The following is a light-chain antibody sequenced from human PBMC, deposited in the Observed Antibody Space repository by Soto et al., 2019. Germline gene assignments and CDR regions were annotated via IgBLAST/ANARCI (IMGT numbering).Light chain of an antibody. J-gene: IGKJ1*01. CDR2: GAS. V-gene: IGKV3-20*01. CDR3: QQYGSSRT. Sequence: EIVLTHSPGTLSLSPGERANLYCRASQSVSSSYLAWYQQKPGQAPRLLIYGASSRATVIPVRFSGSWSGTDFTLTISRLEPEDFAVYYCQQYGSSRTFGQGTKVDIK. CDR1: QSVSSSY.